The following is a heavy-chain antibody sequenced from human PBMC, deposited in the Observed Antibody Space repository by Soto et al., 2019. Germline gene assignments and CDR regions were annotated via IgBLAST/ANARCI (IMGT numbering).Heavy chain of an antibody. CDR2: ISNSGRIT. CDR3: ARDHGGGGLTLEY. V-gene: IGHV3-11*01. Sequence: QVHLEESGGGLVKPGGSLRLSCTASGFIFSDYYMSWIRQAPGKGLEWVSDISNSGRITHHADSVEGRFTISRDNAKDSLYLLMTSLRPEDSAIYYGARDHGGGGLTLEYWGQGTLVTVYS. D-gene: IGHD3-16*01. CDR1: GFIFSDYY. J-gene: IGHJ4*02.